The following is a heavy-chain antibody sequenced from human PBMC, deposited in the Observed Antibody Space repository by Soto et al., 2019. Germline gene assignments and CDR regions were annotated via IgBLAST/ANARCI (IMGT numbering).Heavy chain of an antibody. V-gene: IGHV4-39*01. CDR1: GGSISSSSYY. D-gene: IGHD4-17*01. Sequence: QLQLQESGPGLVKPSETLSLTCTVSGGSISSSSYYWGWIRQPPGKGLEWFGSIYYSGSTYYNPSLKSRVTISVDTSKNQFSLKLSSVTVADTAVYFCARHVPYGHYGFDYCGQGTLVTVSS. CDR2: IYYSGST. J-gene: IGHJ4*02. CDR3: ARHVPYGHYGFDY.